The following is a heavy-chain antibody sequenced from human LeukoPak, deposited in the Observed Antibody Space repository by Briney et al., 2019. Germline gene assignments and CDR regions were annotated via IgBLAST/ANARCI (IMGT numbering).Heavy chain of an antibody. V-gene: IGHV4-34*01. D-gene: IGHD2-8*01. CDR3: ARHKYCTNGVCHMGY. Sequence: SETLSLTCAVYGGSFSGYYWSWIRQPPGKGLEWIGEINHSGSTNYNPSLKSRVTISVDTSKNQFSLKLSSVTAADTAVYYCARHKYCTNGVCHMGYWGQGTLVTVSS. CDR1: GGSFSGYY. J-gene: IGHJ4*02. CDR2: INHSGST.